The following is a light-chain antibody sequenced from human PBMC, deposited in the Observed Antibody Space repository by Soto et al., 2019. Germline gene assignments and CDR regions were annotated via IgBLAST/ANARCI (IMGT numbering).Light chain of an antibody. Sequence: EIVLTQSPGTLSLSPGERATLSCRSSQRVSSNYLAWYQQQPDQAPRLVIYDVSGRATGIPDRFSGSGSGTDFTLTISRLEPEDFAVYYCQQYGRSPTFGQGTKVEIK. CDR3: QQYGRSPT. J-gene: IGKJ1*01. CDR1: QRVSSNY. V-gene: IGKV3-20*01. CDR2: DVS.